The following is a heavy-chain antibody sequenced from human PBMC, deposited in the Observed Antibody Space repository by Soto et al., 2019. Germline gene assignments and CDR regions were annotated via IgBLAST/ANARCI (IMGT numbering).Heavy chain of an antibody. D-gene: IGHD3-9*01. CDR1: SGSVSSSSYY. CDR3: GRLEGLATISYYFDY. J-gene: IGHJ4*02. CDR2: VYYSGST. Sequence: SDTLSLTCTVSSGSVSSSSYYWVLVSHPPGKGLEWIGSVYYSGSTYYNPSLESRVTISVDKSKNQFSLKLMSLSAADTAVYYCGRLEGLATISYYFDYWGQGALVTVSS. V-gene: IGHV4-39*01.